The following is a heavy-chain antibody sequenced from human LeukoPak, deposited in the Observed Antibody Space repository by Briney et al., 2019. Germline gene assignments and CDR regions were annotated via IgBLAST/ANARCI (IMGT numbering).Heavy chain of an antibody. Sequence: PGRSLRLSCAASGFTFSNYDMHWVRQAPGKGLEWVAVISYDGSNKYYADSVKGRFTISRDNSKNTLYLQMNSLRAEDTAVYYCARDTGYSSSWYGYFDYWGQGTLVTVSS. CDR2: ISYDGSNK. J-gene: IGHJ4*02. D-gene: IGHD6-13*01. CDR1: GFTFSNYD. CDR3: ARDTGYSSSWYGYFDY. V-gene: IGHV3-30-3*01.